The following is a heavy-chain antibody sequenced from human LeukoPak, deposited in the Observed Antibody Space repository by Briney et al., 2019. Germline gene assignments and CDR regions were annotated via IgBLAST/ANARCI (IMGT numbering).Heavy chain of an antibody. CDR2: INTDGSST. Sequence: GGSLRLSCAASGFTFSSYWMHWVRQAPGKGLVWVSRINTDGSSTSYADSVKGRFTISRDNAKNTLYLQMNSLRAEDTAVYYCAKDRQWELRPEYFQHWGQGTLVTVSS. CDR3: AKDRQWELRPEYFQH. D-gene: IGHD1-26*01. CDR1: GFTFSSYW. V-gene: IGHV3-74*01. J-gene: IGHJ1*01.